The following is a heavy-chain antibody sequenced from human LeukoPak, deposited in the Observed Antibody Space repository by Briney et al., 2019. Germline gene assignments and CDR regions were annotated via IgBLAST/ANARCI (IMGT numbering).Heavy chain of an antibody. CDR2: IWYDGSNK. CDR3: ARDLYADYVWGSFDY. CDR1: GFTFSSYG. V-gene: IGHV3-33*01. D-gene: IGHD3-16*01. Sequence: PGGSLRPSCAASGFTFSSYGMHWVRQAPGKGLEWVAVIWYDGSNKYYADSVKGRFTISRDNSKNTLYLQMNSLRAEDTAVYYCARDLYADYVWGSFDYWGQGTLVTVSS. J-gene: IGHJ4*02.